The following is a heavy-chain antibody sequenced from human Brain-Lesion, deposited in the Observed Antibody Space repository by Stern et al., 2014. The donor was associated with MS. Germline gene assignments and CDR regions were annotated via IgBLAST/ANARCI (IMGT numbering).Heavy chain of an antibody. CDR3: ARDQRGITIFGVVTDYYYLGMDV. V-gene: IGHV1-2*02. D-gene: IGHD3-3*01. CDR1: GYIFTGYY. Sequence: QVQLVQSGAEVKKPGASVKVSCKTSGYIFTGYYIQWVRQAPGQGLEWMAWIKPNTGGAKDAQKFQGRVTMSRDTSISTAYVELSSLTSDDTAVYYCARDQRGITIFGVVTDYYYLGMDVWGQGTTVTVSS. J-gene: IGHJ6*02. CDR2: IKPNTGGA.